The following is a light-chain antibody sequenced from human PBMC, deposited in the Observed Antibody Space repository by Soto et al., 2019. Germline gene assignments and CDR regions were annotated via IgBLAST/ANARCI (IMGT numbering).Light chain of an antibody. CDR1: QSISNTY. CDR3: QQRSNWRIT. V-gene: IGKV3-11*01. J-gene: IGKJ4*01. CDR2: DAP. Sequence: EIMLTQCPLTRSCGPVERSTLCCRGTQSISNTYSVWYHQKPGQAPRLIIYDAPNRATGIPARFSGSGSGTDFTLTISSLEPEDFAVYYCQQRSNWRITFGGETKVDIK.